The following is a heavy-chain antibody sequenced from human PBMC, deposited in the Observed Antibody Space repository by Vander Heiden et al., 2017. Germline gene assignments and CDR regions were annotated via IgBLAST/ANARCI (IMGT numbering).Heavy chain of an antibody. CDR2: INPSGGST. V-gene: IGHV1-46*01. J-gene: IGHJ4*02. CDR3: ARRDCSSSSCYFNY. CDR1: GYTFTNTY. D-gene: IGHD2-2*01. Sequence: QVLLFHSGADVKKPGASVSISCQPSGYTFTNTYIHWVRQAPGQGLEWMGIINPSGGSTNYAQRFQCRVTMTRDTSTSTAYMELNSLNSEDTAVYYCARRDCSSSSCYFNYWGQGTLVTVSS.